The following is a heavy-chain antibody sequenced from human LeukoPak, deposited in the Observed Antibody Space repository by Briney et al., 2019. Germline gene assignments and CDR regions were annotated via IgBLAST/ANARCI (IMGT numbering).Heavy chain of an antibody. CDR2: ISAYNGNT. CDR1: GYTFSSFD. V-gene: IGHV1-18*01. CDR3: ARLQPRGQTFDY. D-gene: IGHD3/OR15-3a*01. J-gene: IGHJ4*02. Sequence: ASVKVSCKASGYTFSSFDINWVRQAPGQGLEWMGWISAYNGNTNYAQKFQGRVTMTTDTSTSTAFMELRSLRSDDTAVYYCARLQPRGQTFDYWGQGTLVTVSS.